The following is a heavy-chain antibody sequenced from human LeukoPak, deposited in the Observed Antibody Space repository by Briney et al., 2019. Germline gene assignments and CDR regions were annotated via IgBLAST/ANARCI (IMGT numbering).Heavy chain of an antibody. CDR2: IWYDGSNQ. D-gene: IGHD3-10*01. CDR3: AKDSNYYGSGSYHYYFDY. V-gene: IGHV3-33*06. Sequence: GGSLRLSCAASGFTFSSYGMHWVRQAPGKGLEWVALIWYDGSNQYYADSVKGRFTISRDSSENTLYLQMNSLRAEDTAVYYCAKDSNYYGSGSYHYYFDYWGQGTLVTVSS. CDR1: GFTFSSYG. J-gene: IGHJ4*02.